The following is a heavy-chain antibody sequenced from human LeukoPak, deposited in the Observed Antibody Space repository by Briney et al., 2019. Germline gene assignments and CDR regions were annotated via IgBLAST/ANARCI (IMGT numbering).Heavy chain of an antibody. D-gene: IGHD4-17*01. Sequence: SETLSLTCTVSGSSISSGGYYWSWIRQHPGKGLEWIGYIYYSGSTYYNPSLKSRVTISVDTSKNQFSLKLSSVTAADTAVYYCAREEAVTTHFDYWGQGTLVTVSS. CDR1: GSSISSGGYY. J-gene: IGHJ4*02. CDR2: IYYSGST. CDR3: AREEAVTTHFDY. V-gene: IGHV4-31*03.